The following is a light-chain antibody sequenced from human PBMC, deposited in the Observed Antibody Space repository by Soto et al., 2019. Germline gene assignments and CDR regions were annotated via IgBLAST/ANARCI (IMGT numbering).Light chain of an antibody. CDR3: QQYKYWPRT. CDR2: GAS. V-gene: IGKV3-15*01. J-gene: IGKJ1*01. Sequence: EVVMTQSPAILSVSPGERATLSCRASQSVNSDLAWYQQKPGPAPRLLIQGASTRATGIPARFSGSGSGTEFTLTISSLQSEDFAVYYCQQYKYWPRTFGQGTKVDIK. CDR1: QSVNSD.